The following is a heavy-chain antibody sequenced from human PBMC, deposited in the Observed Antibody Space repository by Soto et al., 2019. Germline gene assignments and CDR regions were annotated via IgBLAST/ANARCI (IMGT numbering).Heavy chain of an antibody. CDR2: ISGSGGST. CDR3: AKDLQSTNYDFWSHTRNDWFDP. CDR1: GFTFSSFA. V-gene: IGHV3-23*01. Sequence: GGSLRLSCAASGFTFSSFAMSWVRQAPGKGLEWVSAISGSGGSTYYADSVKGRFTISRDNSKNTLYLQMNSLRAEDTAVYYCAKDLQSTNYDFWSHTRNDWFDPWGQGTLVTVSS. D-gene: IGHD3-3*01. J-gene: IGHJ5*02.